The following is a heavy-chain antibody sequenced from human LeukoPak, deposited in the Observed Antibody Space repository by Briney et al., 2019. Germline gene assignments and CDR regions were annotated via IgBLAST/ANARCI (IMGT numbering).Heavy chain of an antibody. Sequence: GGSLRLSCAASGFTFSSYWMSWVRQAPGKGLEWVANIKQDGSEKYYVDSVKGRFTISRDNAKNSLYLQMNTPRVEDTAIYYCVRVTLYYYDSESYYFFEHWGQGTPVTASS. CDR3: VRVTLYYYDSESYYFFEH. J-gene: IGHJ4*02. V-gene: IGHV3-7*01. CDR2: IKQDGSEK. D-gene: IGHD3-10*01. CDR1: GFTFSSYW.